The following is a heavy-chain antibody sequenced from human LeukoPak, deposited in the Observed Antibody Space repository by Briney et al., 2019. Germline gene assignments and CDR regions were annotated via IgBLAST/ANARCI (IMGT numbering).Heavy chain of an antibody. J-gene: IGHJ4*02. Sequence: GGSLRLSCAASGFTVSSNYMSWVCQAPAKGLEWGSVIYSGGSTYYADSVKGRFTISRGNSKNTLYLQMNSLRAEDTAVYYCARYYGSGSYYDYWGQGTLVTVSS. CDR2: IYSGGST. CDR3: ARYYGSGSYYDY. D-gene: IGHD3-10*01. CDR1: GFTVSSNY. V-gene: IGHV3-53*01.